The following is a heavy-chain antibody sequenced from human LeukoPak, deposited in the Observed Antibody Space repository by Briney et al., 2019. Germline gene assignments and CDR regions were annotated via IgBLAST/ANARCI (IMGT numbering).Heavy chain of an antibody. Sequence: VSCXASGYTFTXXXXXWVXXXXXXXLXXMXWISAYNGNTKYAQKFQARVTMTTDTSSRTAYMELRSLRSDDTAMYYCARGRIDLXXXSFFDPWGQXXXXXXSS. D-gene: IGHD3-9*01. CDR2: ISAYNGNT. V-gene: IGHV1-18*01. J-gene: IGHJ5*02. CDR1: GYTFTXXX. CDR3: ARGRIDLXXXSFFDP.